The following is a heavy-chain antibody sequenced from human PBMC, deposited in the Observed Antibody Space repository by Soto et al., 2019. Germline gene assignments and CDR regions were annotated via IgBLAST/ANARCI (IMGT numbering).Heavy chain of an antibody. CDR2: IYYSGST. V-gene: IGHV4-39*01. J-gene: IGHJ6*03. CDR1: GGSISSCSYY. CDR3: ARSSIETIFGVVIHYYYMDV. D-gene: IGHD3-3*01. Sequence: QLQLQESGPGLVKPSETLSLTCTVSGGSISSCSYYWGWIRQPPGKGLEWIGSIYYSGSTYYNPSLKSRVTITVDTSKNQFSLKLSSVTAADTAVYYCARSSIETIFGVVIHYYYMDVWGKGTTVTVSS.